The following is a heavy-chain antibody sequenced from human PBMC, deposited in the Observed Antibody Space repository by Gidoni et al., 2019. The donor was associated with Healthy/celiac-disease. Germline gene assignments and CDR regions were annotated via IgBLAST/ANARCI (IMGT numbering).Heavy chain of an antibody. CDR2: IWYDGSNE. CDR1: GFTFSSYG. D-gene: IGHD6-19*01. J-gene: IGHJ3*02. V-gene: IGHV3-33*01. Sequence: VQLVESGGGVVQPGRSLRLSCAASGFTFSSYGMHWVRQAQGKGLGWVAVIWYDGSNEYYADSGKGRFTISRDKSKNTLHLQMNSLRAEDTAVYYCARMSAVAPGAFDIWGQGTMVTVSS. CDR3: ARMSAVAPGAFDI.